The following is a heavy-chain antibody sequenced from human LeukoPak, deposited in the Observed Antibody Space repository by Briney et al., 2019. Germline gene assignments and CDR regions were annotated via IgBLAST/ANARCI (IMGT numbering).Heavy chain of an antibody. Sequence: PSETLSLTCAVYGGSFNGYYWSWIRQPPGKGLEWIGEINHSGSTNYNPSLKSRVTISVDTSKNQFSLKLSSVTAADTAVYYCARARHYYGSNWFDPWGQGTLVTVSS. CDR1: GGSFNGYY. CDR2: INHSGST. V-gene: IGHV4-34*01. CDR3: ARARHYYGSNWFDP. D-gene: IGHD3-10*01. J-gene: IGHJ5*02.